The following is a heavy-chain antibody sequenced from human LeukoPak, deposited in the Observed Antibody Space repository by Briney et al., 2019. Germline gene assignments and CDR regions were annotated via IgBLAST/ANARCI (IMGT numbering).Heavy chain of an antibody. Sequence: ASVKVSCKVSVYSLNELSIHWVRQAPGQGLEWLGGFHPELSAVGEVIYAQKFQGRVIMTEDTSTDTAYMELSSLRSEDTAVYFCSTGANFSDSSDYFEDYWGPGTLVIVSS. CDR2: FHPELSAVGEV. J-gene: IGHJ4*02. CDR1: VYSLNELS. V-gene: IGHV1-24*01. D-gene: IGHD4-17*01. CDR3: STGANFSDSSDYFEDY.